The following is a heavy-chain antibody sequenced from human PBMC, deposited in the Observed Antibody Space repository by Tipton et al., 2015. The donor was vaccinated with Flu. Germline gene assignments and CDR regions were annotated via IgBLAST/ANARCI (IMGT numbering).Heavy chain of an antibody. CDR3: ARDYYDSSGYYYQD. J-gene: IGHJ4*02. D-gene: IGHD3-22*01. CDR1: GGSISSYY. CDR2: VFYTGST. Sequence: TLSLTCSVSGGSISSYYWSWIRQPSGKGLEWIGYVFYTGSTDYNPSLKSRVTISVDTSKNQFSLKLSSVTAADTAVYYCARDYYDSSGYYYQDWGQGTLVTVSS. V-gene: IGHV4-59*01.